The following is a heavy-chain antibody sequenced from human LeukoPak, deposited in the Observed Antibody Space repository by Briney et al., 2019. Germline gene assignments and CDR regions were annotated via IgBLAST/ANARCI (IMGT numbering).Heavy chain of an antibody. CDR2: INHSGST. CDR1: GGSFSGYY. CDR3: ARRIAAAGTTIRY. J-gene: IGHJ4*02. V-gene: IGHV4-34*01. Sequence: SETLSLTCAVYGGSFSGYYWSWIRQPPGKGLEWIGEINHSGSTNYNPSLKSGVTISVDTSNNHFSPKLSSVTAADTAVYYCARRIAAAGTTIRYWGQGTLVTVSS. D-gene: IGHD6-13*01.